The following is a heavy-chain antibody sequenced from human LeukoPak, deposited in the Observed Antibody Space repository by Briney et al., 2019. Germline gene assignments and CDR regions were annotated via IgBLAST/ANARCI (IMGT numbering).Heavy chain of an antibody. J-gene: IGHJ6*03. V-gene: IGHV4-34*01. CDR1: GDSLSRYY. CDR2: INPSGSP. D-gene: IGHD2/OR15-2a*01. CDR3: ASVRHDPLEYYYYVDV. Sequence: SETLSLTCAVYGDSLSRYYWTWIRQPPGKGLEWLGEINPSGSPKYNPSLKSRATISVDTSKNQFSLRLTSVTAADTALYYCASVRHDPLEYYYYVDVWSKGTTVTVSS.